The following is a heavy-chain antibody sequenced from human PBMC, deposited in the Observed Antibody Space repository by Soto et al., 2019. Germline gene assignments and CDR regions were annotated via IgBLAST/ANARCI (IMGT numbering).Heavy chain of an antibody. V-gene: IGHV3-21*01. D-gene: IGHD3-22*01. Sequence: GGSLRLSCAASGFTFSWYSMNWVRQAPGKGLEWVSSISSSSSYIYYADSVKGQFTISRDNAKNSLYLQMNSLRAEDTAVYYCARVHYYDSSGYSHWGQGTLVTVSS. CDR1: GFTFSWYS. CDR3: ARVHYYDSSGYSH. J-gene: IGHJ4*02. CDR2: ISSSSSYI.